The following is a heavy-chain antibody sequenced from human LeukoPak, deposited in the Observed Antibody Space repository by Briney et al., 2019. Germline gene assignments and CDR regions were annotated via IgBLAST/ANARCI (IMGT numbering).Heavy chain of an antibody. V-gene: IGHV4-59*01. CDR3: ASALYGDYGDNYFDY. Sequence: PSETLSLTCTVSGGSISSYYWSWIRQPPGKGLEWIGYIYYSGSTNYNPSLKSRVTISVDTSKNQFSLKLSSVTAADTAVYYCASALYGDYGDNYFDYWGQGTLVTVSS. CDR2: IYYSGST. D-gene: IGHD4-17*01. CDR1: GGSISSYY. J-gene: IGHJ4*02.